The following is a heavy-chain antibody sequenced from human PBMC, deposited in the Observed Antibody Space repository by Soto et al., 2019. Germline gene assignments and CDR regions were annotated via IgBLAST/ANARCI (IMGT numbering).Heavy chain of an antibody. CDR3: TRDAYYDFWRGYSGYYYYYMDV. J-gene: IGHJ6*03. D-gene: IGHD3-3*01. V-gene: IGHV3-74*01. Sequence: EVQLVESGGGLVQPGGSLRLSCAASGFTFSSYWMHWVRQAPGKGLVWVSRINGDGSSTSYADSVKGRFTISRDNAKNTLYLQMNSLRAEDTAVYYCTRDAYYDFWRGYSGYYYYYMDVWGKGTTVTVSS. CDR2: INGDGSST. CDR1: GFTFSSYW.